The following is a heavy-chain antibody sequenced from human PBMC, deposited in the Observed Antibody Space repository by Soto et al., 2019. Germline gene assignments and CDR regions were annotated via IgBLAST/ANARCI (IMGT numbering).Heavy chain of an antibody. Sequence: QVQLVESGGGVVQPGRSPRLSCAASGFSFSISPMHWVRQAPGKGPEWVALIAYDGTNKFYADSVKGRFTISRDTSTSTLYLQVDSLRPEDAAVYYCAMDPKTSGGQHWAFNYFDSWGQGTLVTVSS. D-gene: IGHD7-27*01. J-gene: IGHJ4*02. CDR3: AMDPKTSGGQHWAFNYFDS. V-gene: IGHV3-30-3*01. CDR1: GFSFSISP. CDR2: IAYDGTNK.